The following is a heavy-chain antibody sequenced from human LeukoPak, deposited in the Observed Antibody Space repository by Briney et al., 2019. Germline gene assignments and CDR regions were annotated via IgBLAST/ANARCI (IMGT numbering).Heavy chain of an antibody. J-gene: IGHJ3*02. Sequence: ASETLSLTCAVYGGSFGGYYWSWIRQPPGKGLEWIGEVNHSGSTNYNPSLKSRVTISVDTSKNQFSLKLSSVTAADTAVYYCARPIVVVPLRAFDIWGQGTMVTVSS. CDR3: ARPIVVVPLRAFDI. CDR2: VNHSGST. D-gene: IGHD2-21*01. V-gene: IGHV4-34*01. CDR1: GGSFGGYY.